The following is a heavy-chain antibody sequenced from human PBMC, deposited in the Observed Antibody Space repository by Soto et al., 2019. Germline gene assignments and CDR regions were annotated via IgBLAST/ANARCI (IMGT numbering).Heavy chain of an antibody. CDR2: ISSSSSYI. CDR3: SRVGNTLPDWFQSGYFDY. D-gene: IGHD3-9*01. CDR1: GFTFSSYS. Sequence: GGSLRLSCAASGFTFSSYSMNWVRQAPGKGLEWVSSISSSSSYIYYADSVKGRFTISGDKTKNSLYLQMNSLRAEDTAVYYCSRVGNTLPDWFQSGYFDYWGQGTLVTVSS. J-gene: IGHJ4*02. V-gene: IGHV3-21*01.